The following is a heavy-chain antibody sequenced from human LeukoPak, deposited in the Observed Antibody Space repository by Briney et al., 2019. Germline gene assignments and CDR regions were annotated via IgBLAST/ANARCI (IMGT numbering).Heavy chain of an antibody. Sequence: GASVKVSCKASGYTFTSYGISWVRQAPGQGLEWMGWISAYNGNTNYAQKLQGRVTMTTDTSTSTAYMELRSLRSDDTAVYYCARSSGDYDFWSGYLPDGWFDPWGQGTLVTVSS. CDR1: GYTFTSYG. D-gene: IGHD3-3*01. V-gene: IGHV1-18*01. CDR2: ISAYNGNT. J-gene: IGHJ5*02. CDR3: ARSSGDYDFWSGYLPDGWFDP.